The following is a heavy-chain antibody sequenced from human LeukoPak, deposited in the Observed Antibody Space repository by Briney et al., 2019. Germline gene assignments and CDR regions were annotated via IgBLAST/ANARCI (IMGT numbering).Heavy chain of an antibody. D-gene: IGHD6-6*01. CDR3: AREYSSSSRYYYYYMDV. J-gene: IGHJ6*03. Sequence: GASVKVSCKASGYTFTGYYMHWVRQAPGQGLEWMGWINPNSGGTNYAQKFQGRVTMTSDTSISTAYMELSRLRSDDTAVYYCAREYSSSSRYYYYYMDVWGKGTTVTVSS. CDR1: GYTFTGYY. V-gene: IGHV1-2*02. CDR2: INPNSGGT.